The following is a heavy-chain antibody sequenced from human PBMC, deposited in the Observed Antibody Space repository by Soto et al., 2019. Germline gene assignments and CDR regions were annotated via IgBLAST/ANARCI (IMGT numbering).Heavy chain of an antibody. CDR3: AKDGSFLPMGY. Sequence: PGGSLRLSCAASGFTFSSSAMSWVRQAPGKGLEWVSVINGSGGKTYYADSVKGRFTISRDNSKNTLYLQVNSLRAEDTAVYYCAKDGSFLPMGYWGQRTLVTVSS. V-gene: IGHV3-23*01. D-gene: IGHD3-10*01. CDR2: INGSGGKT. CDR1: GFTFSSSA. J-gene: IGHJ4*01.